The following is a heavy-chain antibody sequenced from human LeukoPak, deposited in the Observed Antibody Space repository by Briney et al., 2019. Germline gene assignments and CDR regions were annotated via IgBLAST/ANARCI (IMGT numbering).Heavy chain of an antibody. CDR1: GYTFVNFG. CDR3: AQSGRHYDFWSGYAY. D-gene: IGHD3-3*01. V-gene: IGHV1-18*04. Sequence: ASVNVSCKASGYTFVNFGFAWVRQVTGQGLEWMGWISCYNGKTSYAQRFEDRVTMTTDTSTNTAYMELRSLTSDDTATYFCAQSGRHYDFWSGYAYWGQGTRVTVSS. CDR2: ISCYNGKT. J-gene: IGHJ4*02.